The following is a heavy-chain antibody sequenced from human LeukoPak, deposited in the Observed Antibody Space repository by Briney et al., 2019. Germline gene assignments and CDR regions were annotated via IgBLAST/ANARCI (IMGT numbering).Heavy chain of an antibody. CDR3: ARVKRNYYDSSGYYDY. Sequence: SETLSLTCTVSGGSISSYYWSWIRQPPGKGLEWIGYIYYSGSTNYIPSLKSRVTISLDTSKNQFSLRLSSVTAADTAVYYCARVKRNYYDSSGYYDYWGQGTLVTVSS. CDR1: GGSISSYY. J-gene: IGHJ4*02. D-gene: IGHD3-22*01. V-gene: IGHV4-59*01. CDR2: IYYSGST.